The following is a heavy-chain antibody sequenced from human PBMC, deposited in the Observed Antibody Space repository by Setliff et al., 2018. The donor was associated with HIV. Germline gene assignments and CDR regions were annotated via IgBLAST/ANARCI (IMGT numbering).Heavy chain of an antibody. Sequence: ASVKVSCKASGYTFTSYAMHWVRQAPGQRLEWMGWINAGNGNTKYSQKFQGRVTITRDTSARTDYMELSSLRSEDTAVYYCARDGGRYGTFDYWGQGTPVTAPQ. V-gene: IGHV1-3*01. J-gene: IGHJ4*02. CDR2: INAGNGNT. CDR1: GYTFTSYA. D-gene: IGHD5-18*01. CDR3: ARDGGRYGTFDY.